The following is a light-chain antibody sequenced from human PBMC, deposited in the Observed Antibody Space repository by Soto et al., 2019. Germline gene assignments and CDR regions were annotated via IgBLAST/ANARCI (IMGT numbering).Light chain of an antibody. CDR1: SSDVGGYNY. CDR3: SSYTTSTIRQIV. CDR2: DVS. V-gene: IGLV2-14*03. Sequence: QSVLTQPASVSGSPGQSITISCTGTSSDVGGYNYVSWYQHHPGKAPKLMIYDVSNRPSGVSNRFSGSKSGNTASLTISGLQPEDEADYYCSSYTTSTIRQIVFVTGTMV. J-gene: IGLJ1*01.